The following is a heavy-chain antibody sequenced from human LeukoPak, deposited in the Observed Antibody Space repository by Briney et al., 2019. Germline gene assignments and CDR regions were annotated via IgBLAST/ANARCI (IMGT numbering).Heavy chain of an antibody. CDR1: GFTFSSYS. Sequence: GGSLRLSCAASGFTFSSYSMHWVRQAPGKGLVWVSRINSDGSSTSYADSVKGRFTISRDNAKNTLYLQMNSLRAEDTAVYYCARPTSYCSGGSCYHYDAFDIWGQGTMVTVSS. J-gene: IGHJ3*02. D-gene: IGHD2-15*01. CDR3: ARPTSYCSGGSCYHYDAFDI. CDR2: INSDGSST. V-gene: IGHV3-74*01.